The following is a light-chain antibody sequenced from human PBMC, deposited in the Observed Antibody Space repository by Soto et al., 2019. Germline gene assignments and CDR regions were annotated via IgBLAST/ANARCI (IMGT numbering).Light chain of an antibody. CDR2: DAS. CDR1: QSVSSY. Sequence: EIVLTQSPATLSLSPGERATLSCRASQSVSSYLAWYQQKPGQAHRLLIYDASNRATGIPARFSGSGSGTDFTLTIRSLEPEDFAVYYCKQRSNWPPTVGGGTKVDIK. CDR3: KQRSNWPPT. J-gene: IGKJ4*01. V-gene: IGKV3-11*01.